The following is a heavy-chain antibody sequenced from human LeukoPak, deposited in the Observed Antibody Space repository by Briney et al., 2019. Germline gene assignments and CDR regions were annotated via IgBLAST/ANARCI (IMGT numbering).Heavy chain of an antibody. CDR2: LYYSGRT. V-gene: IGHV4-39*01. CDR3: ARQVHSGNLLGY. CDR1: GGSISGSSYY. J-gene: IGHJ4*02. D-gene: IGHD2-15*01. Sequence: PSETLSLTCTVSGGSISGSSYYWGWIRQPPGKGLEWNGSLYYSGRTYYNPSLKSRVTISVDTSKNQFTRKLSSVTAADSAVYYGARQVHSGNLLGYWGQGTLVTVSS.